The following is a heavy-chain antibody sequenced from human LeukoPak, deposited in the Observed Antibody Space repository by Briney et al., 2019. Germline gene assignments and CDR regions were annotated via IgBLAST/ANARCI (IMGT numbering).Heavy chain of an antibody. CDR1: GFTFSNYW. Sequence: GGSLRLSCAASGFTFSNYWMHWVRQAPGKGLVWVSRINSDGSSTRDADSVKGRFTISRDNAKNTLCLQMNSLRAEDTAVYYCARASSYSSGYDYWGQGTLVTVSS. J-gene: IGHJ4*02. D-gene: IGHD6-19*01. CDR2: INSDGSST. V-gene: IGHV3-74*01. CDR3: ARASSYSSGYDY.